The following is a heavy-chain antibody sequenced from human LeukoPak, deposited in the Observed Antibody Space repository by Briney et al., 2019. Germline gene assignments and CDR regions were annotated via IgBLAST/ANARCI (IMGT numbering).Heavy chain of an antibody. D-gene: IGHD2-2*01. CDR2: ISSSGSTI. V-gene: IGHV3-48*03. Sequence: PGGSLRLSCAASGFTFSSYEMNWVRQAPGKGLEWVSYISSSGSTIYYADSVKGRFTISRDNAKNSLYLQMSSLRAEDTAVYYCAKDRFGCSSTSCYSLDYWGQGTLVTVSS. CDR1: GFTFSSYE. CDR3: AKDRFGCSSTSCYSLDY. J-gene: IGHJ4*02.